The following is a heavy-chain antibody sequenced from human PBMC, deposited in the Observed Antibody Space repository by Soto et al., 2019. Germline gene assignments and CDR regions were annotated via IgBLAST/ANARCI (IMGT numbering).Heavy chain of an antibody. J-gene: IGHJ4*02. CDR1: GFTFSDYA. V-gene: IGHV3-30*18. Sequence: VQLVESGGGVVQPGRSLRLSWAASGFTFSDYAMHWVRQAPGKGLEGVAVVSHDGRNTHYADSVKGRFTISRDSSKNTVSLELTSLRAEDTAVYYCAKGGRQWLVTSDFNYWGQGALVTVSS. D-gene: IGHD6-19*01. CDR2: VSHDGRNT. CDR3: AKGGRQWLVTSDFNY.